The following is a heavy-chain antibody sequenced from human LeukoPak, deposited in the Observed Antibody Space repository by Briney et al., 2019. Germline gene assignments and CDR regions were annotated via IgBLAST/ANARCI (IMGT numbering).Heavy chain of an antibody. J-gene: IGHJ4*02. CDR1: GGSFSSSNYF. CDR3: ARHGNVVVVPAAKGFDY. V-gene: IGHV4-39*01. CDR2: IYYSGNS. D-gene: IGHD2-2*01. Sequence: PSETLSLTCTVSGGSFSSSNYFWVWIRQPPGKGLEWIGSIYYSGNSYYNPSLKSRVTIPVDTSKNHFSLKLRSVMAADTAVYYCARHGNVVVVPAAKGFDYWGQGTQVTVSS.